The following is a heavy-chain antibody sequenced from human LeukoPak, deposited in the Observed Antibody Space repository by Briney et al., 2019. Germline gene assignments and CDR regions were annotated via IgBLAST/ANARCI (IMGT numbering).Heavy chain of an antibody. D-gene: IGHD1-26*01. CDR3: ASPYSGSYYGFDY. CDR2: INSDGYST. V-gene: IGHV3-74*01. J-gene: IGHJ4*02. Sequence: GGSLRFSCAASGFTFSSYWMHWVRQAPGKGLVWVSRINSDGYSTSYADSVKGRFTISRDNAKNTLYLQMNSLRAEDTAVYYCASPYSGSYYGFDYWGQGTLVTVSS. CDR1: GFTFSSYW.